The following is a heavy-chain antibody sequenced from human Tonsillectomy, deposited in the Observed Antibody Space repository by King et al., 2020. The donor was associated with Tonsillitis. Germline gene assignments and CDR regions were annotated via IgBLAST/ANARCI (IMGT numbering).Heavy chain of an antibody. J-gene: IGHJ3*02. Sequence: VQLVESGGGVVQPGRSLRLSCAASGFTFSSYAMHWVRQAPGKGLEWVAVISHDGANKYYADSVRGRFTFSRDNSNNTLFVQMNSLRVDDTAVYYCARGPVLAGDAFASWGQGTMVTVPS. CDR2: ISHDGANK. D-gene: IGHD6-13*01. CDR3: ARGPVLAGDAFAS. V-gene: IGHV3-30-3*01. CDR1: GFTFSSYA.